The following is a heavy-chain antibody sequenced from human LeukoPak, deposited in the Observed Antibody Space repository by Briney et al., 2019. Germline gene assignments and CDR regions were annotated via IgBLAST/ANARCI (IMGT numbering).Heavy chain of an antibody. J-gene: IGHJ4*02. CDR1: GGSISSYY. V-gene: IGHV4-59*01. Sequence: SETPSLTCTVSGGSISSYYWSWIRQPPGKGLEWIGYIYYSGSTNYNPSLKSRVTISVDTSKNQFSLKLSSVTAADAAVYYCARVPEDDYYDSSGYSDYWGQGTLVTVSS. D-gene: IGHD3-22*01. CDR3: ARVPEDDYYDSSGYSDY. CDR2: IYYSGST.